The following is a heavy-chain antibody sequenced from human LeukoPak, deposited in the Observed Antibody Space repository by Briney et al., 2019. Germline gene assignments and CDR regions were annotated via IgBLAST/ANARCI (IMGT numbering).Heavy chain of an antibody. Sequence: GWSLRLSCAASGFTFSSYAMSWVRQAPGKGLQWVSAISGSGGSTYYADSVKGRFTISRDNSKNTLCLQMNSLRAEDTAVYYCAKVTRGNYYDSSGPPGWGQGTLVTVSS. V-gene: IGHV3-23*01. D-gene: IGHD3-22*01. CDR2: ISGSGGST. J-gene: IGHJ4*02. CDR3: AKVTRGNYYDSSGPPG. CDR1: GFTFSSYA.